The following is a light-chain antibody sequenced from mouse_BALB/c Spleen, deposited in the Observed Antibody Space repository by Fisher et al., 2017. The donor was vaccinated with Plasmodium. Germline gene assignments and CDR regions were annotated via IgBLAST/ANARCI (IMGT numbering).Light chain of an antibody. V-gene: IGKV5-43*01. CDR2: YTS. CDR3: QQSNGWPLT. J-gene: IGKJ5*01. Sequence: DIVLTQSTATLSVTPGDSISLSCRASQSISNHLHWYQQRSHGSPRLLIKYTSQSISGIPSRFSGSGSGTDFTLSIDSVETEDFGMYFCQQSNGWPLTFGAGTKLELK. CDR1: QSISNH.